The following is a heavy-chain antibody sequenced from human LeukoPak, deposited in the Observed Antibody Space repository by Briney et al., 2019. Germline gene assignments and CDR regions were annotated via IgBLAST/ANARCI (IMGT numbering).Heavy chain of an antibody. CDR1: GFTFSSYA. D-gene: IGHD1-7*01. V-gene: IGHV3-23*01. J-gene: IGHJ4*02. Sequence: GGSLRLSCAASGFTFSSYAMSWVRQAPGKGLEWVSAISGGGTTNYAESVKGRFTISRDNSKNTLFLQMSDLRAEDTALFYCARRNRGNFYYFDSWGQGTLVTVSS. CDR2: ISGGGTT. CDR3: ARRNRGNFYYFDS.